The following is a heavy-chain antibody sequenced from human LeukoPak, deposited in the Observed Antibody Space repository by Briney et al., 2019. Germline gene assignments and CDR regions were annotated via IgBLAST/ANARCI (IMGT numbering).Heavy chain of an antibody. V-gene: IGHV3-11*06. D-gene: IGHD5-18*01. CDR2: ISSSSSYT. Sequence: GGSLRLSCAASGFTFSDYYMSWIRQAPGKGLERVSYISSSSSYTNYADSVKGRFTISRDNAKNSLYLQMNSLRAEDTAVYYCARDPATAMGLYYFDYWGQGTLVTVSS. CDR1: GFTFSDYY. J-gene: IGHJ4*02. CDR3: ARDPATAMGLYYFDY.